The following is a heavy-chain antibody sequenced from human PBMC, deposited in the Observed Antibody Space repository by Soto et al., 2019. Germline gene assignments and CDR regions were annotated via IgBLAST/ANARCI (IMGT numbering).Heavy chain of an antibody. V-gene: IGHV3-74*01. CDR3: ARGGAYDYGDEYFQH. D-gene: IGHD4-17*01. J-gene: IGHJ1*01. Sequence: GESLKISCAASGFTFSSYWMHWVRQAPGKGLVWVSRINSDGSSTSYADSVKGRFTISRDNAKNTLYLQMNSLRAEDTAVYYCARGGAYDYGDEYFQHWGQGTLVTVSS. CDR2: INSDGSST. CDR1: GFTFSSYW.